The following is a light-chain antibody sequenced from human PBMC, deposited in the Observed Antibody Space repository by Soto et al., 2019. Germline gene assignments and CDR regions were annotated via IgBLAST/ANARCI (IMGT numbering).Light chain of an antibody. V-gene: IGKV3-20*01. CDR1: QSVSNNY. J-gene: IGKJ1*01. CDR2: GAS. Sequence: EIVLTQSPGTLSLSPGERATLSCRASQSVSNNYLAWYQQKPGQAPRLLIYGASGRATGIPDRFSGSGSGTDFILTISRLEPEDFVVYCCQQYGSSPRTFGQGTKVEIK. CDR3: QQYGSSPRT.